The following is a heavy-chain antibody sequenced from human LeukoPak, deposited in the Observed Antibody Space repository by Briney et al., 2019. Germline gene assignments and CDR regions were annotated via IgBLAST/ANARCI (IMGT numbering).Heavy chain of an antibody. CDR3: ARRRYYDGSGYLE. D-gene: IGHD3-22*01. V-gene: IGHV4-39*01. Sequence: SEXLSLTCSVSGDSFSRSDSYWDWIRQPPGKGLEWIGTIYYSGRTYYSPSLKSRVTMSVDPSNNQFSLTLRSVTAADTAVYYCARRRYYDGSGYLEWGQGTLLSVSS. J-gene: IGHJ1*01. CDR2: IYYSGRT. CDR1: GDSFSRSDSY.